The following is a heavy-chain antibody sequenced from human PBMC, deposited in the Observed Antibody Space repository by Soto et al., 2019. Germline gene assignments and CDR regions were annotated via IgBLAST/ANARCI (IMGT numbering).Heavy chain of an antibody. CDR2: IVVGSGNT. V-gene: IGHV1-58*02. J-gene: IGHJ4*02. D-gene: IGHD4-17*01. CDR3: AKDMKWGGMTTIHYFDS. CDR1: GFTFTSSA. Sequence: GASVKVSCKASGFTFTSSAMQWVRQARGQSLKWKRWIVVGSGNTNYAQKFQERVTITRDMSTSTAYMELSSLRPDDTAFYYCAKDMKWGGMTTIHYFDSWGQGTLVTVSS.